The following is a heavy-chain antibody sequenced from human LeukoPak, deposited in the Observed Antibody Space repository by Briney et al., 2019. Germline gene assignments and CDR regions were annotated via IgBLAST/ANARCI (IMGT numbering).Heavy chain of an antibody. Sequence: ASVKASCKASGYTFTSYAMHWVRQAPGQRLEWMGWINADNGDTKYSEKFQGRVTITRDTSATTAYMELSSLTSDDTAAYYCATRGSGSSGWSFDYWGQGTLVTVSA. J-gene: IGHJ4*02. CDR1: GYTFTSYA. CDR2: INADNGDT. V-gene: IGHV1-3*01. D-gene: IGHD6-19*01. CDR3: ATRGSGSSGWSFDY.